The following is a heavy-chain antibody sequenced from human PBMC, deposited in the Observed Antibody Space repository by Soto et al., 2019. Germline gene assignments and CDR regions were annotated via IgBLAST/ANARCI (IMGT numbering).Heavy chain of an antibody. CDR3: ARDLADFYFDY. CDR1: GGSISSGGYS. D-gene: IGHD6-19*01. J-gene: IGHJ4*02. Sequence: QLQLQESGSGLVKPSQTLSLTCAVSGGSISSGGYSWSWIRQPPGKGLEWIGYIYHSGSTYYTPSLQSRVTISVDRSKNQFSLKLSSVTAADTAVYYCARDLADFYFDYWGQGTLVTVSS. CDR2: IYHSGST. V-gene: IGHV4-30-2*01.